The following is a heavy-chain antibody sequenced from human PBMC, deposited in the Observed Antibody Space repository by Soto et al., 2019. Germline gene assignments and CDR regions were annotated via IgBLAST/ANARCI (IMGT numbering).Heavy chain of an antibody. V-gene: IGHV4-59*01. Sequence: SETLSLTCTVSGGSISSYYLSWIRQPPGKGLEWIGYIYYSGSTNYNPSLKSRVTISVDTSKNQFSLKLSSVTAADTAVYYCARGSYSSGWYFVFDYWGQGTLVTVYS. J-gene: IGHJ4*02. CDR2: IYYSGST. D-gene: IGHD6-19*01. CDR1: GGSISSYY. CDR3: ARGSYSSGWYFVFDY.